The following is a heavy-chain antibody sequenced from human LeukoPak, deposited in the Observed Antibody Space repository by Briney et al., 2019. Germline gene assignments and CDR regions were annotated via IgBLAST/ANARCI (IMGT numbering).Heavy chain of an antibody. CDR3: TRQRRGTYYAFDS. Sequence: NPGGSLRLSCDASGFSISDHYMSWIRQSPGKGLEWISYITSGGASTNYADSVKGRFTISRDKAKNSVALQLNSLRAEDTAVYYCTRQRRGTYYAFDSWGQGTLVTVSS. J-gene: IGHJ4*02. CDR1: GFSISDHY. CDR2: ITSGGAST. D-gene: IGHD3-16*01. V-gene: IGHV3-11*01.